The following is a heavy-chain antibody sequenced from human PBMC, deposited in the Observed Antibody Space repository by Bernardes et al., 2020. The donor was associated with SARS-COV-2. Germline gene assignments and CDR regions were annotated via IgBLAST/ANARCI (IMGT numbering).Heavy chain of an antibody. V-gene: IGHV4-59*02. J-gene: IGHJ3*02. CDR3: ARGIKMIRVSDAFDI. CDR1: SGSVNNYY. Sequence: SETLSLTCTVTSGSVNNYYWSWIRQPPGKGLEWIGCIYYSGDTNYNPSLKSRVTISIDTSRNHFSLRLSSVSAADTAVYYCARGIKMIRVSDAFDIWGQGTVVTVSS. CDR2: IYYSGDT. D-gene: IGHD3-10*01.